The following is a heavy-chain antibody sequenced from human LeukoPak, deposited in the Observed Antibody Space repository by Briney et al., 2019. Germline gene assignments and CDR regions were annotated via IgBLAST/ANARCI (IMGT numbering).Heavy chain of an antibody. J-gene: IGHJ6*03. Sequence: GASVKVSCKASGYTFTSSDINWVRQATGQGLEWMGWMNPNSGNTGYAQKFQGRVTMTRNTSISTAYMELSSLRSEDTAVYYCARGHYGSSWYYYYCYMDVWGKGTTVTVSS. D-gene: IGHD6-13*01. CDR2: MNPNSGNT. CDR1: GYTFTSSD. V-gene: IGHV1-8*01. CDR3: ARGHYGSSWYYYYCYMDV.